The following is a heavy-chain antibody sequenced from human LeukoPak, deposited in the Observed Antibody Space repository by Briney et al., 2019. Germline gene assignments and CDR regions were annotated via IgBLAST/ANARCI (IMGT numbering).Heavy chain of an antibody. Sequence: ASVKVSCKASGYTFTGYYMHWVRLAPGQGLEWMGWINPNSGGTNFAHEFQGRVTMTRDTSISTAYMELSRLRSDDTAAYYCARDRGWRPFDSFDIWGQGTMVTVSS. V-gene: IGHV1-2*07. J-gene: IGHJ3*02. D-gene: IGHD6-19*01. CDR3: ARDRGWRPFDSFDI. CDR2: INPNSGGT. CDR1: GYTFTGYY.